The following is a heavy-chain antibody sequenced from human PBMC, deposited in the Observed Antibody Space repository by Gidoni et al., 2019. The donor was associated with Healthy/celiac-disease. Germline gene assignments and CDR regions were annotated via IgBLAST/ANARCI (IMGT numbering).Heavy chain of an antibody. J-gene: IGHJ4*02. D-gene: IGHD3-16*01. V-gene: IGHV3-23*01. CDR3: ATTQGVDY. CDR1: GFTFRRYA. Sequence: EVQLLESGGGLVQSGGSLIPSCSSSGFTFRRYAMSWVRQATGKGLEWVSAISGSGGSTYYADAVKGRFTISRDNSKNTLYLQMNSLRAEDTAVYYCATTQGVDYWGQGTLVTVSS. CDR2: ISGSGGST.